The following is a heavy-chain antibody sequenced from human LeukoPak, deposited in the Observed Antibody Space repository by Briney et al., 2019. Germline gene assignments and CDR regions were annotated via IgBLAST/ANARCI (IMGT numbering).Heavy chain of an antibody. D-gene: IGHD1-20*01. V-gene: IGHV1-18*01. Sequence: GASVKVSCKASGYRFSSNGISWVRQAPGQGLEWVGWVSNYNSDTNYAPRFQGRVTMTKDTSTSTVYMELRSLRTDDTAVYYCAVDNWNEFDPWGQGTLVTVSS. CDR2: VSNYNSDT. CDR1: GYRFSSNG. CDR3: AVDNWNEFDP. J-gene: IGHJ5*02.